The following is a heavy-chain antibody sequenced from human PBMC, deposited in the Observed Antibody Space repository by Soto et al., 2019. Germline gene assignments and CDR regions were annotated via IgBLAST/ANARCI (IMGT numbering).Heavy chain of an antibody. Sequence: QLLESGGAMVQPGGSLRLSCEASGFTFRNYAMSWVRQAPGKGLEWVSLVTYSGANTYYAGSVSGRFTISRDNSRNTLYLQMGSLRVEDTAVYYCATPSLSTGGYTSFDSWGRGTLVTVSS. J-gene: IGHJ4*02. D-gene: IGHD1-26*01. CDR2: VTYSGANT. V-gene: IGHV3-23*01. CDR1: GFTFRNYA. CDR3: ATPSLSTGGYTSFDS.